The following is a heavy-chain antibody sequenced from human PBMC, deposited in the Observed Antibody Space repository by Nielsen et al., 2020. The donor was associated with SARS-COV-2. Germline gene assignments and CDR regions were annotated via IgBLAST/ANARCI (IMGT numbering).Heavy chain of an antibody. CDR3: ARDRFHYYGSGSRMVWFDP. Sequence: GGSLRLSCAASGFTFSSYWMSWVRQAPGKGLEWVANIKQDGSEKYYVDSVKGRFTISRDSAKNSLYLQMNSLRAEDTAVYYCARDRFHYYGSGSRMVWFDPWGQGTLVTVSS. D-gene: IGHD3-10*01. CDR2: IKQDGSEK. V-gene: IGHV3-7*01. CDR1: GFTFSSYW. J-gene: IGHJ5*02.